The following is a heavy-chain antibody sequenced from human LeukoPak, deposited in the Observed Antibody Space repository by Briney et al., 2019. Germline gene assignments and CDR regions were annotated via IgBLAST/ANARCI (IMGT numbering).Heavy chain of an antibody. CDR1: GLTFRNYG. V-gene: IGHV3-33*03. CDR2: IYSGGGTTK. J-gene: IGHJ2*01. D-gene: IGHD2-2*01. Sequence: GGSLRLSCVASGLTFRNYGFHWVRHAPGKGLEWVAIIYSGGGTTKYYAESVKDRFTITRDDSRDTLYLQMNSLRAEDTAVYYCVVILVPCGVWHFDLWGRGTLVTVSS. CDR3: VVILVPCGVWHFDL.